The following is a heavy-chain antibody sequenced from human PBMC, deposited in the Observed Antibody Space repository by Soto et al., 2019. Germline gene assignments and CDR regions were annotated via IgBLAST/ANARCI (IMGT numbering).Heavy chain of an antibody. V-gene: IGHV3-23*01. Sequence: EVQLLESGGGLVQPGGSLRLSCAASGFTFSSYAMSWVRQAPGKGLAWVSAISGSGGSTYYADAVKGRFTISRDNSKNTLYLQMNSLRAEDTAVYYCARDFWSAPAYWGQGTMVTVSS. J-gene: IGHJ4*02. D-gene: IGHD3-3*01. CDR3: ARDFWSAPAY. CDR1: GFTFSSYA. CDR2: ISGSGGST.